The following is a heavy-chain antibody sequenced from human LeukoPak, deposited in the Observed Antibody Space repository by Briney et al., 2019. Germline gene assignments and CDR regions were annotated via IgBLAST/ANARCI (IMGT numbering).Heavy chain of an antibody. CDR2: IYYYGGT. CDR1: GGSISSGDYY. Sequence: ETSETLSLTCTVSGGSISSGDYYWSWIRQPPGKGLEWIGYIYYYGGTYYNPSLKSRVTISVDTSKNQFSLRLSSVTAADTAVYYCARMTDIVATITFDCWVQGTLVTVSS. CDR3: ARMTDIVATITFDC. J-gene: IGHJ4*02. V-gene: IGHV4-30-4*01. D-gene: IGHD5-12*01.